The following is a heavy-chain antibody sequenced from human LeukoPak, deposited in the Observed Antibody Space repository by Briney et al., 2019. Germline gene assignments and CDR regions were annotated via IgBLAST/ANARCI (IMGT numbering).Heavy chain of an antibody. V-gene: IGHV3-30-3*01. J-gene: IGHJ5*02. CDR1: GFTFSSYA. CDR2: ISYDGSNK. CDR3: ARVLLWFGETGGWFDP. Sequence: GGSLRLSCAASGFTFSSYAMHWVRQAPGKGLEWVAVISYDGSNKYYADSVKGRFTISRDNSKNTLYLQMNSLRAEDTAVYYCARVLLWFGETGGWFDPWGQGTLVTVSS. D-gene: IGHD3-10*01.